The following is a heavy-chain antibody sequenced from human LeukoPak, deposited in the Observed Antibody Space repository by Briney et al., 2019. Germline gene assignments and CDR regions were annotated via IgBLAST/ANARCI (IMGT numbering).Heavy chain of an antibody. J-gene: IGHJ4*02. Sequence: GASVKVSCKASGDTFSSHTIAWVRKAPGQGLEWMGRIIPILDLAGYAQKFRDRGTITADKSTGTVYMELSSLRSEGTAVFYCARVICASGHNLCYFDDWGQGTLVTVSS. CDR2: IIPILDLA. CDR3: ARVICASGHNLCYFDD. CDR1: GDTFSSHT. V-gene: IGHV1-69*02. D-gene: IGHD5-24*01.